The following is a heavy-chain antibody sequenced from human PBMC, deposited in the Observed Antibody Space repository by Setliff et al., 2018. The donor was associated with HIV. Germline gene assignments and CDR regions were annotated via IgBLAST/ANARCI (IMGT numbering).Heavy chain of an antibody. CDR1: GYSINSGFS. V-gene: IGHV4-38-2*02. CDR2: IYQSGSI. Sequence: SETLSLTCAASGYSINSGFSRALIRQPPGQGPQWIGCIYQSGSIYYNPSLQSRVTISVDTSKNQFSLKLTSVTAADTAVYYCARDQSQDYDSLTGYYPGCYFDYWGRGTLVTVSS. D-gene: IGHD3-9*01. CDR3: ARDQSQDYDSLTGYYPGCYFDY. J-gene: IGHJ4*02.